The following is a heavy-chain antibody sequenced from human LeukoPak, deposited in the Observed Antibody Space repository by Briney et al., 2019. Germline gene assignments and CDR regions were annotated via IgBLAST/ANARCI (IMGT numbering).Heavy chain of an antibody. D-gene: IGHD3-22*01. Sequence: ASVKVSCKASGYTFSNFGLIWVRQAPGQGLEWMGWINTHNGNTNYAQKFQDRVTMTRETPTTTAYLELRSLRSDDTAVYYCANSHSGSLRAPFDYWGQGTLVTVSS. V-gene: IGHV1-18*01. CDR1: GYTFSNFG. CDR2: INTHNGNT. CDR3: ANSHSGSLRAPFDY. J-gene: IGHJ4*02.